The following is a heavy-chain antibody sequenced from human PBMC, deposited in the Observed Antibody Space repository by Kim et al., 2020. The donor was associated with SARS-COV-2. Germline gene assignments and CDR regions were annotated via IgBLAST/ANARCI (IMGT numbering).Heavy chain of an antibody. D-gene: IGHD3-10*01. CDR1: GFTFSSYA. CDR2: ISYDGSNK. CDR3: ARGSDYGSGSYFFDY. V-gene: IGHV3-30*04. J-gene: IGHJ4*02. Sequence: GGSLRLSCAASGFTFSSYAMHWVRQAPGKGLEWVAVISYDGSNKYYADSVKGRFTISRDNSKNTLFLQMNSLRPEDTAVYFCARGSDYGSGSYFFDYWGQGTLVTVSS.